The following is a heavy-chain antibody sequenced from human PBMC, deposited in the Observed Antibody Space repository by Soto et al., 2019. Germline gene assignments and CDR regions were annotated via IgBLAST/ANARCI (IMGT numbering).Heavy chain of an antibody. V-gene: IGHV1-69*01. J-gene: IGHJ6*02. Sequence: QVQLVQSGAEVKKPGSSVKVSCKASGGTFSTYSISWVRQAPGQGLEWMGGSLPIFGTSHYAQNFQGRVTITADESTSTGYMELSSLRSDDTAVYYCARGGRYPKSSNYSGMDVWGQGTTVTVSS. CDR3: ARGGRYPKSSNYSGMDV. CDR1: GGTFSTYS. CDR2: SLPIFGTS. D-gene: IGHD1-20*01.